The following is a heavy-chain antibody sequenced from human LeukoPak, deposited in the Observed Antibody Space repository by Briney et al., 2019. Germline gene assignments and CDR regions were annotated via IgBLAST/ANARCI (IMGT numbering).Heavy chain of an antibody. Sequence: GGSLRLSCAASGFSFITYNMNWVRQAPGKGLEWVSSISSTSSYIYYADSVKGRFTISRDNANNTLYLQMISLRTEDTAVYYCAKDPRRYSRTGGYFDYWGQGTLVTVSS. CDR3: AKDPRRYSRTGGYFDY. J-gene: IGHJ4*02. V-gene: IGHV3-21*01. CDR1: GFSFITYN. D-gene: IGHD6-13*01. CDR2: ISSTSSYI.